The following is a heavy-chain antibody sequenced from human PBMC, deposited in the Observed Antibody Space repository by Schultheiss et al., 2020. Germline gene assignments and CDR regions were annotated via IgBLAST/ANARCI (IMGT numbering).Heavy chain of an antibody. D-gene: IGHD3-22*01. Sequence: GGSLRLSCAASGFTFINYRMNWVRQAPGKGLVWVSRINSDGSSTSYADSVKGRFTISRDNSKNTLYLQMSSLRAEDTAVYYCVKLVGSSGYFDAFDIWGQGTMVTVSS. J-gene: IGHJ3*02. CDR3: VKLVGSSGYFDAFDI. V-gene: IGHV3-74*01. CDR1: GFTFINYR. CDR2: INSDGSST.